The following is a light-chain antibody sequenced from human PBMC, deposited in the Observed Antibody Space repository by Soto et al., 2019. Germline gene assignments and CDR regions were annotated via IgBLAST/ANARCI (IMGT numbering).Light chain of an antibody. Sequence: DIQMTQSPSTLSASVGDRVTITCRASQSISSWLAWYQQKPGKAPKLRIYKASSLESGVPSRFSGSGSGTEFPLTISSLQPDDFATYYCQQYNSYQYTFGQGTKLEIK. CDR2: KAS. CDR1: QSISSW. CDR3: QQYNSYQYT. J-gene: IGKJ2*01. V-gene: IGKV1-5*03.